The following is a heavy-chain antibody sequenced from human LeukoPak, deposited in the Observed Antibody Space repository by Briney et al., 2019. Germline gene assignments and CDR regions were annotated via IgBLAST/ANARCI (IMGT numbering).Heavy chain of an antibody. Sequence: SETLSLTCTVSGGSISSYYWSWMRQPAGKGREWIGRVYTSGTTNSNPSLKSRVTMSLDTSKNQFSLQLSSVTAADTAVYYCARGGSSWQSFDYWGQGTLVTVSS. CDR3: ARGGSSWQSFDY. D-gene: IGHD6-13*01. J-gene: IGHJ4*02. CDR1: GGSISSYY. CDR2: VYTSGTT. V-gene: IGHV4-4*07.